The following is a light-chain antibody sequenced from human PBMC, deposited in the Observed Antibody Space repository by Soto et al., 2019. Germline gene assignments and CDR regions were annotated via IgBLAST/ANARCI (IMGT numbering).Light chain of an antibody. CDR3: QTWATGIQV. Sequence: QPVLTQSPSASASLGASVKLTCTLNSGHSSYAIAWHQQQPEKGPRYLMKLNSDGSHTKGDGIPDRFSGSSSGAERYLTISSLQSEDEADYYCQTWATGIQVFGGGT. CDR1: SGHSSYA. V-gene: IGLV4-69*01. CDR2: LNSDGSH. J-gene: IGLJ3*02.